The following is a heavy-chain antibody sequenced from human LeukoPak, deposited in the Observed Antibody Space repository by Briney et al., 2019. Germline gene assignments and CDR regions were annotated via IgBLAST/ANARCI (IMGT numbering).Heavy chain of an antibody. J-gene: IGHJ5*02. D-gene: IGHD3-22*01. Sequence: ASVKVSCKASGYTFTSYYMHWVRQAPGQGLEWMGIINPSGGSTSYAQKFQGRVTMTRDTSTSTVYMELSSLRSEDTAVYYCARDFGYDSSGYPNWFDPWGQGTQVTVSS. CDR3: ARDFGYDSSGYPNWFDP. CDR2: INPSGGST. V-gene: IGHV1-46*01. CDR1: GYTFTSYY.